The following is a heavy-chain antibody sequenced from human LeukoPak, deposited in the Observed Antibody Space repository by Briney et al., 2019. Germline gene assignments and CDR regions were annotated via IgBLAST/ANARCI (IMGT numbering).Heavy chain of an antibody. D-gene: IGHD3-10*01. Sequence: SETLSLTCTVSGGSISSYYWRWIRQPPGKGLEWIGYIYYSGSTNYNPSPKSRVTLSVDTSKNQSSLKLSSVTAADTAVYYCASYGSGSYLYYFDYWGQGTLVTVSS. CDR1: GGSISSYY. V-gene: IGHV4-59*01. CDR2: IYYSGST. CDR3: ASYGSGSYLYYFDY. J-gene: IGHJ4*02.